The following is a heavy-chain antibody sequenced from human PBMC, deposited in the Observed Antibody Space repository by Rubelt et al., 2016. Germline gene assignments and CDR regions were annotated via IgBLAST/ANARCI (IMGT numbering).Heavy chain of an antibody. Sequence: QVQLQQWGAGLLKPSETLSLTCAVYGGSFSGYYWSWIRQPPGKGLEWIGEINHSGSTNYNPSLKSRVTISVDTSKSQFSLKLSSVTAADTAVYYCARVVWANWNQAFDYWGQGTLVTVSS. V-gene: IGHV4-34*01. CDR2: INHSGST. CDR3: ARVVWANWNQAFDY. D-gene: IGHD1-1*01. J-gene: IGHJ4*02. CDR1: GGSFSGYY.